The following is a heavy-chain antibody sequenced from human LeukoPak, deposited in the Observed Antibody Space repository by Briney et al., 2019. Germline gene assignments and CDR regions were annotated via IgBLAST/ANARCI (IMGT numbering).Heavy chain of an antibody. CDR2: IYCSGST. CDR3: ARDAGTYYASGYYSYSFDI. J-gene: IGHJ3*02. CDR1: GGSISSYY. V-gene: IGHV4-59*01. Sequence: SETLSLTCTISGGSISSYYWSWIRQPPRKGLEWVGHIYCSGSTNYNPSLKSRVTIPVDTSKNQFSLNLTSVTAADTAVYYCARDAGTYYASGYYSYSFDIWGQGTLVTVSS. D-gene: IGHD3-22*01.